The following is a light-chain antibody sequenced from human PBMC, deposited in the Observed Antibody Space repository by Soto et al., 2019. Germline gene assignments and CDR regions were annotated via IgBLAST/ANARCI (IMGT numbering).Light chain of an antibody. CDR1: QGISSY. Sequence: DIQLTQSPSFLSASVGDRVTITCRASQGISSYLAWYQQKPGQAPKLLIYGASTLQSGVPSRFSGSGSGTEFTLTISSLQPEDFATYYCQQLHIYPLTFGGGTKVEIK. CDR2: GAS. CDR3: QQLHIYPLT. V-gene: IGKV1-9*01. J-gene: IGKJ4*01.